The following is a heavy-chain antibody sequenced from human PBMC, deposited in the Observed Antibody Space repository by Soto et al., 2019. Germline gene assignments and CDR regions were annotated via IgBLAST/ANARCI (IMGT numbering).Heavy chain of an antibody. CDR1: GDSLSTYH. V-gene: IGHV4-4*07. D-gene: IGHD3-16*02. J-gene: IGHJ4*02. Sequence: PSETLSLTCTVSGDSLSTYHWSWIRQPAGERLEWIGCIHDTGRTNYNPSLKSRVTMSVDTSKNQFSLRVNSVTAADTAVYYCARESVSGTYRFDSWGQGTLVTVSS. CDR3: ARESVSGTYRFDS. CDR2: IHDTGRT.